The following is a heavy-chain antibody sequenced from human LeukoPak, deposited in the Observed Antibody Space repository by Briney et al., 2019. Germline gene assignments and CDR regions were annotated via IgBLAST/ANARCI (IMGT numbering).Heavy chain of an antibody. CDR2: IYSGGST. CDR1: GFTVSSNY. J-gene: IGHJ6*02. V-gene: IGHV3-66*02. Sequence: GGSLRLSCAASGFTVSSNYMGWVRQAPGRGLERVSFIYSGGSTYYADSVKGRFTISRDNSKNTLYLQMNSLRAEDTAVYYCARGRGTVYGMDVWGQGTTVTVSS. D-gene: IGHD4-17*01. CDR3: ARGRGTVYGMDV.